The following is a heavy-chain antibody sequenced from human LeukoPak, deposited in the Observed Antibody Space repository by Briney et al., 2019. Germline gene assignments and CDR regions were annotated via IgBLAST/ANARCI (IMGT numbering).Heavy chain of an antibody. CDR3: ARDYAGYCSGATCHFDS. CDR2: ISSSSAYI. J-gene: IGHJ4*02. CDR1: GFTFSSYE. V-gene: IGHV3-21*01. D-gene: IGHD2-2*03. Sequence: GGSLRLSCVVSGFTFSSYEMNWVRQASGKGLEWVSSISSSSAYIYYADSVEGRFTISRDNAKNSLYLQLNSLRAEDTAVYYCARDYAGYCSGATCHFDSWGQGTLVTVSS.